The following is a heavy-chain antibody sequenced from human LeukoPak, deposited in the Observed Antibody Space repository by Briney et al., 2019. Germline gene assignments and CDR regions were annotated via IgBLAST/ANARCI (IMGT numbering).Heavy chain of an antibody. CDR2: INQDGSEK. CDR3: GRVGGRSVSAKGDAFDI. Sequence: GGSLRLSCAASGFTFSGYWMSWVRQAPGKGLEWVANINQDGSEKYYVDSVKGRFTISRDNAKNSLHLQMNSLRAEDTAVYYCGRVGGRSVSAKGDAFDIWGQGTMVTVSS. V-gene: IGHV3-7*03. D-gene: IGHD3-10*01. CDR1: GFTFSGYW. J-gene: IGHJ3*02.